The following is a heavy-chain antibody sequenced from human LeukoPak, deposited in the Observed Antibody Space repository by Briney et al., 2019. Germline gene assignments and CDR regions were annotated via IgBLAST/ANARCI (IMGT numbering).Heavy chain of an antibody. CDR3: ARFFDYVWGSYRSFYYYYGLDV. CDR1: GYTFTSYG. Sequence: ASVKVSCKASGYTFTSYGISWVRQAPGQGLEWMGWISAYNGNTNYAQKLQGRVTMTTDTSTSTAYMELRSLRSDDTAVYYCARFFDYVWGSYRSFYYYYGLDVWGKGTPVTVSS. J-gene: IGHJ6*04. CDR2: ISAYNGNT. V-gene: IGHV1-18*04. D-gene: IGHD3-16*02.